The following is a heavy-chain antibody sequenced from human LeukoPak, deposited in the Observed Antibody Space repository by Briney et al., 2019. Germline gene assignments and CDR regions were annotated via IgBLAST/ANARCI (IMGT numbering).Heavy chain of an antibody. V-gene: IGHV4-39*01. J-gene: IGHJ4*02. CDR3: ARQGDSGEY. CDR1: GGSISSSSYY. D-gene: IGHD1-26*01. CDR2: IYYSGST. Sequence: PSETLSLTCTVSGGSISSSSYYWGWIRQPPGKGLEWIGSIYYSGSTYYNPSLKSRVTISVDTSKNQFSLKLSSVTAADTAVYYCARQGDSGEYWGQGTLVTVSS.